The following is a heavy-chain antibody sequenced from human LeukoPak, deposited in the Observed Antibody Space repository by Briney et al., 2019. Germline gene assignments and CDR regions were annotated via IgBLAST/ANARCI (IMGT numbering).Heavy chain of an antibody. CDR2: IYYSGST. CDR1: GGSISSLY. J-gene: IGHJ1*01. V-gene: IGHV4-59*08. D-gene: IGHD3-22*01. CDR3: AVESYENSNYSPEVPGT. Sequence: KPSETLSLTCTVSGGSISSLYYSSIRQPPGKGLEWIGYIYYSGSTNYNPSLKSRVTISVDTSKNQFSLKLSSVTAADTAVYYCAVESYENSNYSPEVPGTWGQGTLVTVSS.